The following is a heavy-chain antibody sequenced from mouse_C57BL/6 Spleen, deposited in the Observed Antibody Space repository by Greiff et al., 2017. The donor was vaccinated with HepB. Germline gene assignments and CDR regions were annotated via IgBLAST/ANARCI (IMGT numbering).Heavy chain of an antibody. D-gene: IGHD2-3*01. J-gene: IGHJ2*01. V-gene: IGHV1-85*01. Sequence: VKLMESGPELVKPGASVKLSCKASGYTFTSYDINWVKQRPGQGLEWIGWIYPRDGSTKYNEKFKGKATLTVDTSSSTAYMELHSLTSEDSAVYFCARGGYDYFDYWGQGTTLTVSS. CDR2: IYPRDGST. CDR3: ARGGYDYFDY. CDR1: GYTFTSYD.